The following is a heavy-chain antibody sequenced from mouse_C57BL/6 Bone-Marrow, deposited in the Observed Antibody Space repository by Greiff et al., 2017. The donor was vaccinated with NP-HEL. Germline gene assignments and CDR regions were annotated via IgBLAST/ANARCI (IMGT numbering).Heavy chain of an antibody. V-gene: IGHV14-4*01. J-gene: IGHJ3*01. CDR1: GFNIKDDY. Sequence: VQLQQSGAELVRPGASVKLSCTASGFNIKDDYMHWVKQRPEPGLAWIGWIDPENGDTEYASKFQGKATITADTSSNTAYLQLSSLTSEDTAVYYCTTGPWFAYWGQGTLVTVSA. CDR2: IDPENGDT. CDR3: TTGPWFAY.